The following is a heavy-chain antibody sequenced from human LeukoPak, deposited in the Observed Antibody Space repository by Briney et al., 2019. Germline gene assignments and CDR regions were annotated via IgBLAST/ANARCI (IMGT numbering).Heavy chain of an antibody. V-gene: IGHV4-59*01. CDR3: AREVVGADYYYGMDV. CDR1: GGSISSYY. D-gene: IGHD1-26*01. J-gene: IGHJ6*02. CDR2: IYYSGST. Sequence: SETLSLTCTVSGGSISSYYWSWIRQPPGKGLEWIGYIYYSGSTNYNPSLKSRVTISVDTSKNQFSLKLSPVTAADTAVYYCAREVVGADYYYGMDVWGQGTTVTVSS.